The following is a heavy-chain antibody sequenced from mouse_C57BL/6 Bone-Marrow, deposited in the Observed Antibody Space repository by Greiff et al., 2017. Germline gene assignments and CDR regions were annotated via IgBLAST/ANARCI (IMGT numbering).Heavy chain of an antibody. J-gene: IGHJ4*01. Sequence: EVKVEESGGGLVQPKGSLKLSCAASGFSFNTYAMNWVRQAPGKGLEWVARIRSKSNNYATYYADSVKDRFTISRDDSESMLYLQMNNLKTEDTAMYYCVRHDGYSYAMDYWGQGTSVTVSS. V-gene: IGHV10-1*01. CDR3: VRHDGYSYAMDY. D-gene: IGHD2-3*01. CDR2: IRSKSNNYAT. CDR1: GFSFNTYA.